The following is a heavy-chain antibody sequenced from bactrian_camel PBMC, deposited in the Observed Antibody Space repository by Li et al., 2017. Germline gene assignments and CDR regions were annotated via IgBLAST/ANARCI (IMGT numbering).Heavy chain of an antibody. V-gene: IGHV3S40*01. Sequence: VQLVESGGGLVQPGGSLRLSCAASGFTFSDYAMTWVRQAPGRGLEWVSAINTGGDITYYEDSVKGRFTISRDNGKDTVYLQMNSLKSEDTALYYCAMAPYPRAETWSNYEYNYWAQGTQVTVS. CDR3: AMAPYPRAETWSNYEYNY. J-gene: IGHJ4*01. CDR1: GFTFSDYA. CDR2: INTGGDIT. D-gene: IGHD1*01.